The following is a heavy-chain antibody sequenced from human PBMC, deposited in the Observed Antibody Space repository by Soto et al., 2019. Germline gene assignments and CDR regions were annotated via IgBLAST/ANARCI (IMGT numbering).Heavy chain of an antibody. CDR2: RYYSEST. CDR1: RGSMTTGGYY. D-gene: IGHD2-15*01. J-gene: IGHJ4*02. V-gene: IGHV4-31*03. CDR3: ARTKCSGGSCYSWSLDY. Sequence: ILSLNSTVSRGSMTTGGYYWSWIRQLPGKGLEWIGHRYYSESTYYNPSLKSRVSISLDTSKNQFSLKLSFVTAADTAMYYCARTKCSGGSCYSWSLDYWGQGTPVTVPQ.